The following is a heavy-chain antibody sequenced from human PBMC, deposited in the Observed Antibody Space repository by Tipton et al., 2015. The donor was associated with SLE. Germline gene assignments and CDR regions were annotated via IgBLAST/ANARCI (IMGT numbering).Heavy chain of an antibody. CDR3: ATVRLQRDGWYPWDF. V-gene: IGHV4-39*07. CDR2: IYYDGSA. Sequence: TLSLTCNVSAVSVSSSNYYWGWIRQPPGKGLEWIGNIYYDGSAYYTPSLESRVSISVDTSKNQVSPRLASVSAADTAVYYCATVRLQRDGWYPWDFWGQGTLVTV. CDR1: AVSVSSSNYY. D-gene: IGHD6-19*01. J-gene: IGHJ4*02.